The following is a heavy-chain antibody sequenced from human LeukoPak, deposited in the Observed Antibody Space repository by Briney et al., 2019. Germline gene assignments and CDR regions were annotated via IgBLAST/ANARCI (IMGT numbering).Heavy chain of an antibody. CDR2: IWYDGSSK. CDR3: AKDVYAYGGIDY. Sequence: GGSLRLSCATSGFTFSAYGMHWVRQAPGKGLEWVAVIWYDGSSKYYADSVKGRFTISRDNSKNTLYLQMNSLRAEDTAVYYCAKDVYAYGGIDYWGQGTLVTVSS. V-gene: IGHV3-33*06. D-gene: IGHD4-23*01. J-gene: IGHJ4*02. CDR1: GFTFSAYG.